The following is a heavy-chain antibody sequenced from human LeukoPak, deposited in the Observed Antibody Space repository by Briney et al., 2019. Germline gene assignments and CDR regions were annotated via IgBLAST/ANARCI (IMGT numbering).Heavy chain of an antibody. Sequence: GGSLRLSCAASGFTFSSYAMSWVRQAPGKGLEWVSAISGSGGSTYYADSVKGRFTISRDNSKNTLYLQMHSLRAEDTAVYYCAKYVWVSYRQRGYFDYWGQGTLVTVSS. CDR1: GFTFSSYA. J-gene: IGHJ4*02. CDR2: ISGSGGST. CDR3: AKYVWVSYRQRGYFDY. V-gene: IGHV3-23*01. D-gene: IGHD3-16*02.